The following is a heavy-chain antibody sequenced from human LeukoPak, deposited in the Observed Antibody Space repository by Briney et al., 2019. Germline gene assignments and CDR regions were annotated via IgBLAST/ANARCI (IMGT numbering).Heavy chain of an antibody. CDR3: AIHDASGNYYKNAFDI. Sequence: GGSLRLSCAASGFTFSSYAMSWVRQAPGKGLEWVSAISGSGGSTYYADSVKGRFTISRDNSKNTLYLQMNSLRAEDTALYYCAIHDASGNYYKNAFDIWGQGTMVTVSS. CDR1: GFTFSSYA. J-gene: IGHJ3*02. V-gene: IGHV3-23*01. D-gene: IGHD3-10*01. CDR2: ISGSGGST.